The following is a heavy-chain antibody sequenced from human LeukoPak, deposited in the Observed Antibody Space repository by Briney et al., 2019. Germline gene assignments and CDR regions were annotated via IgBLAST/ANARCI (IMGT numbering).Heavy chain of an antibody. J-gene: IGHJ4*02. V-gene: IGHV4-39*01. CDR1: GGSISSSSYY. D-gene: IGHD3-10*01. Sequence: PSETLSLTCTVSGGSISSSSYYWGWVRQPPGKGLEWIGSIYYSGSTYYNPSLKSRVNISVDTSKNQFSLKLSSVTAADTAVYYCATLWFGELLSPDYWGQGTLVTVSS. CDR3: ATLWFGELLSPDY. CDR2: IYYSGST.